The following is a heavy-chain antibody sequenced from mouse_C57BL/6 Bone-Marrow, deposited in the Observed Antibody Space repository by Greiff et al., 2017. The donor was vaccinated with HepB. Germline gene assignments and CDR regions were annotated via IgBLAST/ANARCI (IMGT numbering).Heavy chain of an antibody. CDR3: ARRFITTVVGYFDV. J-gene: IGHJ1*03. CDR2: INPYNGDT. D-gene: IGHD1-1*01. Sequence: EVKLQESGPELVKPGDSVKISCKASGYSFTGYFMNWVMQSHGKSLEWIGRINPYNGDTFYNQKFKGKATLTVDKSSSTAHMELRSLTSEDSAVYYCARRFITTVVGYFDVWGTGTTVTVSS. CDR1: GYSFTGYF. V-gene: IGHV1-20*01.